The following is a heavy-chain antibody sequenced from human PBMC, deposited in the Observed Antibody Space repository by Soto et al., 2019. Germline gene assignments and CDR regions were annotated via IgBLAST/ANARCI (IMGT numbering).Heavy chain of an antibody. J-gene: IGHJ4*02. CDR1: GFTFSDHY. D-gene: IGHD2-15*01. CDR2: IRNKGVGYTT. CDR3: ARGDNLA. Sequence: EVQLVESGGGLVQPAGSQRLSCAASGFTFSDHYMDWVRQAPGKGLEWVGRIRNKGVGYTTSYAASVQGRFTISRDDSKNSLYLQMNSLKTEDTAVYYCARGDNLAWGQGTLVTVSS. V-gene: IGHV3-72*01.